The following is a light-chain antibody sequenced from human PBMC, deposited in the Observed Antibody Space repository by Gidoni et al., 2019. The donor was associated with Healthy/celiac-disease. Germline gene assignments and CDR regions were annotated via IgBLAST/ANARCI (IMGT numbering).Light chain of an antibody. CDR3: QQLNSYPRFT. CDR2: AAS. CDR1: QGISSY. V-gene: IGKV1-9*01. J-gene: IGKJ3*01. Sequence: DIQLTQSPSFLSASVGDRVTITCRASQGISSYLAWYQQKPGKAPKLLIYAASTLQSGVPSRFSGSGSGTEFTLTISSLQPEAFATYYCQQLNSYPRFTFGPGTKVAIQ.